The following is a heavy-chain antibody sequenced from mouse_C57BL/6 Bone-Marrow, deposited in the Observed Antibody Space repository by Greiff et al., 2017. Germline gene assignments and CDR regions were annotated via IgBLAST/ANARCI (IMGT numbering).Heavy chain of an antibody. CDR2: IYPGSGST. CDR3: ARSSTDYEYDEYY. J-gene: IGHJ4*01. V-gene: IGHV1-55*01. CDR1: GYTFTSYW. D-gene: IGHD2-4*01. Sequence: VQLQQPGAELVKPGASVKMSCKASGYTFTSYWITWVKQRPGQGLAWLGDIYPGSGSTNYHEKFKSKATLTVDTSSSTAYMQLSSLTSEDSAVYYCARSSTDYEYDEYYWGQGTSGTVAS.